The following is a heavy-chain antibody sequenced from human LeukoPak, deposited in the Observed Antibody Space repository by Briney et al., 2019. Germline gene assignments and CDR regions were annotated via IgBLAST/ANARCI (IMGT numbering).Heavy chain of an antibody. CDR1: GVSISGYY. Sequence: SETLSLTCTVSGVSISGYYWSWIRQPPGKGLEWIGYIYYSGRSNYNPSLRSRVTISVDTSRNQFSLNLSSVTAADTAVYYCARHNGDGQSFLFDYWGQGTLVTVSS. D-gene: IGHD5-24*01. CDR3: ARHNGDGQSFLFDY. V-gene: IGHV4-59*08. J-gene: IGHJ4*02. CDR2: IYYSGRS.